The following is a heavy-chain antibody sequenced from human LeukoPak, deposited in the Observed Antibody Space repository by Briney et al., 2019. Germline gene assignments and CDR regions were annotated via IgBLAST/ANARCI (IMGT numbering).Heavy chain of an antibody. CDR3: ARDRLDIVVVPAARYMDV. Sequence: LETLSLTCTVSGGSNYWSWIRQSPGKGLEWLGYIHYSGSTYYNPSLKSRVTISVDTSKNQFSLKLSSVTAADTAVYYCARDRLDIVVVPAARYMDVWGKGTTVTVSS. D-gene: IGHD2-2*01. CDR2: IHYSGST. CDR1: GGSNY. J-gene: IGHJ6*03. V-gene: IGHV4-59*12.